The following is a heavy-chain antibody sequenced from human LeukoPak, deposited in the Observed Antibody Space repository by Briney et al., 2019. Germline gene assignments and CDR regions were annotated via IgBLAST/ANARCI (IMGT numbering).Heavy chain of an antibody. Sequence: GGSLRLSCAASGFTFSRYEMIWVRQAPGKGLEWVSYISGSGTTIYYADSVKGRFTISRDNAKNSLYLQMNSLRAEDTAVYYCARGDCSGGTCYPGDNWGQGTLVTVSS. CDR2: ISGSGTTI. V-gene: IGHV3-48*03. J-gene: IGHJ4*02. CDR3: ARGDCSGGTCYPGDN. D-gene: IGHD2-15*01. CDR1: GFTFSRYE.